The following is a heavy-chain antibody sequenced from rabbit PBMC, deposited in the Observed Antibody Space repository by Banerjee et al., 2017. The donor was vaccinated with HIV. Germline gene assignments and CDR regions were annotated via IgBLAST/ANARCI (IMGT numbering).Heavy chain of an antibody. J-gene: IGHJ4*01. CDR3: ARGYYSDGWGLNL. D-gene: IGHD4-1*01. V-gene: IGHV1S45*01. Sequence: QEQLVESGGGLVQPEGSLTLTCTASGFSFSSSYWICWVRQAPGKGLEWIACIAGGSSGSTYYASWAKGRFTISKTSSTTVTLQMTSLTAADTATYFCARGYYSDGWGLNLWGPGTLVTVS. CDR1: GFSFSSSYW. CDR2: IAGGSSGST.